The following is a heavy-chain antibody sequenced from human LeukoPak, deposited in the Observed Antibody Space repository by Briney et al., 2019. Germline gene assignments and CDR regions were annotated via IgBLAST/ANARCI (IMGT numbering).Heavy chain of an antibody. CDR2: IYYSGST. D-gene: IGHD3-22*01. V-gene: IGHV4-61*01. Sequence: SETLSLTCTVSGGSVSSGSYYWSWIRQPPGKGLEWIGYIYYSGSTNYNPSLKSRVTISVDTSENQFSLKLSSVTAADTAVYYCARSTYYYDSSGYSWGQGTLVTVSS. J-gene: IGHJ5*02. CDR3: ARSTYYYDSSGYS. CDR1: GGSVSSGSYY.